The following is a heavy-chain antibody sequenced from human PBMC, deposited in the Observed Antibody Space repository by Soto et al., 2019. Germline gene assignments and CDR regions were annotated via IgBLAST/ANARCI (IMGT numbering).Heavy chain of an antibody. CDR1: GFTFSRHA. D-gene: IGHD6-13*01. Sequence: EVPLLESGGGLVQPGGSLRLSCTASGFTFSRHAMTWVRQAPGKGLEWVSGLSDSGGSIYYADSVKGRFTISRENSMNTLYLQRNTLRAEDTAIYYCAKVSSSWYAGFFDLWGQGTLVTVSS. CDR2: LSDSGGSI. CDR3: AKVSSSWYAGFFDL. J-gene: IGHJ4*02. V-gene: IGHV3-23*01.